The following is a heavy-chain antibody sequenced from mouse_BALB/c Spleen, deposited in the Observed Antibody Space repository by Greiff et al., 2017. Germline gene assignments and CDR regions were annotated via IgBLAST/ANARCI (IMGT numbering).Heavy chain of an antibody. Sequence: DVKLVESGGGLVQPGGSLKLSCAASGFTFSSYTMSWVRQTPEKRLEWVAYISNGGGSTYYPDTVKGRFTISRDNAKNTLYLQMSSLKSEDTAMYYCATYGNLFAYWGQGTLVTVSA. V-gene: IGHV5-12-2*01. CDR1: GFTFSSYT. CDR3: ATYGNLFAY. J-gene: IGHJ3*01. CDR2: ISNGGGST. D-gene: IGHD2-1*01.